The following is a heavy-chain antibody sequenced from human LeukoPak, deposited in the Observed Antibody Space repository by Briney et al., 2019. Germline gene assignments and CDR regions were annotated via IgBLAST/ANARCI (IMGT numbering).Heavy chain of an antibody. CDR2: IYYSGST. J-gene: IGHJ3*02. Sequence: SETLSLTCTVSGGSISSYYWSWIRQPPGKGLEWIGYIYYSGSTNYNPSLKSRVTISVDTSKNQFSLKLSSVTAADTAVYYCARDRYSSGWDIWGQGTTVTVSS. V-gene: IGHV4-59*01. CDR1: GGSISSYY. D-gene: IGHD6-19*01. CDR3: ARDRYSSGWDI.